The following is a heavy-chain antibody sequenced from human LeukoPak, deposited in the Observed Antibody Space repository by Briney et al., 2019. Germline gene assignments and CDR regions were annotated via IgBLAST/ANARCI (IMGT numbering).Heavy chain of an antibody. V-gene: IGHV3-23*01. D-gene: IGHD5-12*01. Sequence: GGSLRLSCAASGFTFKNYAMSWVRQAPGKGLERVSALSGSGGTTFYADSVKGRFTISRDNSKSTIDLQMNSLRVEDTAVYYCAKAAGGYDPYYFDYWGQGTLVTVSS. J-gene: IGHJ4*02. CDR3: AKAAGGYDPYYFDY. CDR2: LSGSGGTT. CDR1: GFTFKNYA.